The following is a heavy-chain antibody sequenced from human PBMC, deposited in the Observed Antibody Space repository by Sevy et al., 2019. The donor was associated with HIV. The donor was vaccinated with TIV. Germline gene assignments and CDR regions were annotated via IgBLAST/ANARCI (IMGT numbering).Heavy chain of an antibody. D-gene: IGHD3-22*01. Sequence: ASVKVSCKGSGYTLNEFSMHWVRQAPGKGLEWMTTFDPEEGDREDGKTIYAQKFLDRVTVTEDTSTDTAYMELRSLRSEDTAVYYCATTKDYYDSSGYPSDYWGQGTLVTVSS. J-gene: IGHJ4*02. CDR3: ATTKDYYDSSGYPSDY. CDR2: FDPEEGDREDGKT. V-gene: IGHV1-24*01. CDR1: GYTLNEFS.